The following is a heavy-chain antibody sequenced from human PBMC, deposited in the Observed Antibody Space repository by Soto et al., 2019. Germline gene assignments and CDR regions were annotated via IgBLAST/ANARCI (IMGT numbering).Heavy chain of an antibody. CDR2: ISGSGGNT. V-gene: IGHV3-23*01. CDR1: GFTLTNYA. Sequence: GGSLRLSCAASGFTLTNYAMSWVRQAPGEGLEWVSTISGSGGNTHYADSVKGRFSISRDNSKNTLYIQMNSLRAEDTAVYYCAKDYGSSRYFFDYWGQGALVTVSS. CDR3: AKDYGSSRYFFDY. D-gene: IGHD6-19*01. J-gene: IGHJ4*02.